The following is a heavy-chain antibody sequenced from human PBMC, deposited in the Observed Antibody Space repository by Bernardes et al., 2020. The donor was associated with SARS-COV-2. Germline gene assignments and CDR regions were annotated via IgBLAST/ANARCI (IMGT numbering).Heavy chain of an antibody. V-gene: IGHV3-9*01. CDR1: GFTFDDYA. J-gene: IGHJ4*02. Sequence: GGSLRLSCAASGFTFDDYAMHWVRQAPGKGLEWVSGISWNSGSIGYADSVKGRFTISRDNAKNSLYLQMNSLRAEDTALYYCAKDVHFYGDYGGYFDYWGQGTLVTVSS. CDR3: AKDVHFYGDYGGYFDY. CDR2: ISWNSGSI. D-gene: IGHD4-17*01.